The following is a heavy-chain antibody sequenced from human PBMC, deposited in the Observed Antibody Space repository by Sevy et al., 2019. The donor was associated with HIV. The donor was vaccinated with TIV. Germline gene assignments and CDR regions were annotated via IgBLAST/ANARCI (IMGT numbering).Heavy chain of an antibody. CDR1: GGTFSSYA. V-gene: IGHV1-69*13. D-gene: IGHD6-13*01. CDR3: SRGGEGYSSPTAPAFDI. J-gene: IGHJ3*02. CDR2: IIPIFGTA. Sequence: ASVKVSCKASGGTFSSYAISWVRQAPGQGLEWMGGIIPIFGTANYAQKFQGRVTITADESTSTAYMELSSLRSEDTAVYYCSRGGEGYSSPTAPAFDIWGQGTMVTVSS.